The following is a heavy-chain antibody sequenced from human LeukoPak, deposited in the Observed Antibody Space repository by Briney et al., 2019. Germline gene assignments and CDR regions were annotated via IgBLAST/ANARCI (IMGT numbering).Heavy chain of an antibody. J-gene: IGHJ4*02. CDR1: GFTFSSYA. Sequence: PGGSLRLSCAASGFTFSSYAMHWVRQAPGKGLEWVAVISYDGSNKYYADSVKGRFTISRDNSKNTLYLQMNSLRAEDTAVYYCARGSYSSSAPAFDYWGQEPLVTVSS. D-gene: IGHD6-6*01. CDR3: ARGSYSSSAPAFDY. V-gene: IGHV3-30-3*01. CDR2: ISYDGSNK.